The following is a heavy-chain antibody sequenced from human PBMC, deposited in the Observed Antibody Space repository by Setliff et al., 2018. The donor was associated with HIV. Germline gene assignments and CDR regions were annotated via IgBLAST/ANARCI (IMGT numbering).Heavy chain of an antibody. V-gene: IGHV4-39*07. CDR3: ARDFGGYCSSMSCPGLFDP. J-gene: IGHJ5*02. Sequence: SETLSLTCIVSGGSISSSSYYWGWIRQPPGKGLDWIGTVYYSGSTYYNPSLNRRVTISVDTSENQFSLKLNSVPAADTAVYYCARDFGGYCSSMSCPGLFDPWGQGTLVTVSS. D-gene: IGHD2-2*01. CDR2: VYYSGST. CDR1: GGSISSSSYY.